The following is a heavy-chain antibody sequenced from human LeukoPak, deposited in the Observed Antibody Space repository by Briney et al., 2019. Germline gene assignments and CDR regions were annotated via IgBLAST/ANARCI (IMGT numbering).Heavy chain of an antibody. V-gene: IGHV3-74*01. Sequence: PGGSLRLSCAASGFTFSSYRMHWLRQAPGKGLVWVSRINSDGSSTTYADSVKGRFTISRDNAKNTLYLQMNSLRAEDTAVCYCARGMTTGWYNWFDPWGQGTLVTVSS. CDR1: GFTFSSYR. CDR3: ARGMTTGWYNWFDP. CDR2: INSDGSST. J-gene: IGHJ5*02. D-gene: IGHD4-11*01.